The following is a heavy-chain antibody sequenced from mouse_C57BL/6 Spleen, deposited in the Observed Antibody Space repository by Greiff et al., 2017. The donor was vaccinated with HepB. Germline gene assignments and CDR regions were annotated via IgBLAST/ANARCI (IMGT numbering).Heavy chain of an antibody. J-gene: IGHJ2*01. CDR2: IDPETGGT. CDR1: GYTFTDYE. D-gene: IGHD1-1*01. Sequence: VQLQQSGAELVRPGASVTLSCKASGYTFTDYEMHWVKQTHVHGLEWIGAIDPETGGTAYNQKFKGKAILTADKSSSTAYMELRSLTSEDSAVYYCTKLRYGSSNYWGQGTTLTVSS. V-gene: IGHV1-15*01. CDR3: TKLRYGSSNY.